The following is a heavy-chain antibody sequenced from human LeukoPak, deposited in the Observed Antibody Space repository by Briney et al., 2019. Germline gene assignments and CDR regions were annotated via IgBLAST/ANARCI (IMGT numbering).Heavy chain of an antibody. J-gene: IGHJ4*02. CDR1: GFTFDDYG. CDR2: ISSSSSTI. Sequence: GGSLRLSCAASGFTFDDYGLSWVRQAPGKGLEWVSYISSSSSTIYYADSVKGRFTISRDNAKNSLYLQMNSLRAEDTAVYYCAREGYCSSTSCFYANSFDYWGQGTLVTVSS. CDR3: AREGYCSSTSCFYANSFDY. D-gene: IGHD2-2*01. V-gene: IGHV3-48*01.